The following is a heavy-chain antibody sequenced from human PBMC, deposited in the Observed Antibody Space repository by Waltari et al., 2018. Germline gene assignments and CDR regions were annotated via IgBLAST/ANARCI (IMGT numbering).Heavy chain of an antibody. V-gene: IGHV3-49*03. CDR2: IRSKAYGGTT. D-gene: IGHD3-16*01. J-gene: IGHJ4*02. Sequence: EVQLVESGGGLVQPGRSLRLSCTASGFTFGDYAMSWFRQAPGKGLEWVGFIRSKAYGGTTEYAASVKGRFTIARDDSKSIAYLQMNSLKTEDTAVYYCTGGGERGDPFDYWGQGTLVTVSS. CDR1: GFTFGDYA. CDR3: TGGGERGDPFDY.